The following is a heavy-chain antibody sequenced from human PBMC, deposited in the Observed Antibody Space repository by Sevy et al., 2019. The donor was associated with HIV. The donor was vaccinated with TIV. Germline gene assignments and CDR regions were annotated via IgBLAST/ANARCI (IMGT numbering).Heavy chain of an antibody. CDR1: GYTFTGYY. J-gene: IGHJ6*02. Sequence: ASVKVSCKASGYTFTGYYMHWVRQAPGQGLEWMGWINPNSGGTNYAQKFQGRVTMTRDTSISTAYMELSRLRSDDTAVYYCGRDGETAYYDFWSGPNYYYYGMDVWGQGTTVTVSS. D-gene: IGHD3-3*01. CDR2: INPNSGGT. CDR3: GRDGETAYYDFWSGPNYYYYGMDV. V-gene: IGHV1-2*02.